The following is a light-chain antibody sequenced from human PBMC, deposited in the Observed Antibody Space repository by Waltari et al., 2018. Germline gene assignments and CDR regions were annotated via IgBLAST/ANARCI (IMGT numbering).Light chain of an antibody. CDR2: WAS. V-gene: IGKV4-1*01. Sequence: DIVMTQSPDSLAVSLGERATINCNSSRSVFYSSNSKNYLAWYQQKPRQPPKLLIYWASTRESGVPDRFSGSGSGTDFTLTINNLQAEDVAVYYCHQYFTTPWTFGQGTKVEVK. CDR3: HQYFTTPWT. CDR1: RSVFYSSNSKNY. J-gene: IGKJ1*01.